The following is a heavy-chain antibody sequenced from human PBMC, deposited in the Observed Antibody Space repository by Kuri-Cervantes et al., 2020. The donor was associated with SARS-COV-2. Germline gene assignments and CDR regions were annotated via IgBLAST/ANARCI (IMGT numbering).Heavy chain of an antibody. CDR3: AKDAGVGATGSVDY. D-gene: IGHD1-26*01. V-gene: IGHV3-30*18. J-gene: IGHJ4*02. CDR1: GFTFSSYG. Sequence: LSLTCAASGFTFSSYGMHWVRQAPGKGLEWVAVISYDGSNKYYADSVKGRFTISRDNSKNTLYLQMNSLRAEDTAVYYCAKDAGVGATGSVDYWGQGTLVTVSS. CDR2: ISYDGSNK.